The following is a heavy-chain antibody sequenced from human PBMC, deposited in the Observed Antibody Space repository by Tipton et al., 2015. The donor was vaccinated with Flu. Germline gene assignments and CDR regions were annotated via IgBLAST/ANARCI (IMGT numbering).Heavy chain of an antibody. D-gene: IGHD6-19*01. CDR3: ARGAPRRIAVAGPYYLDY. Sequence: TLSLTCTVSGGSISSYYWSWIRQPPGKGLEWIGYIYYSGSTNYNPSLKSRVTISVDTSKNQFSLKLSSVTAADTAGYYCARGAPRRIAVAGPYYLDYWGQGTLVTVSS. CDR1: GGSISSYY. V-gene: IGHV4-59*01. J-gene: IGHJ4*02. CDR2: IYYSGST.